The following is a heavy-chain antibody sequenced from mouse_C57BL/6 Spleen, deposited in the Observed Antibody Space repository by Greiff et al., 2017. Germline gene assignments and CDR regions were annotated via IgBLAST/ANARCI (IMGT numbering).Heavy chain of an antibody. D-gene: IGHD2-5*01. Sequence: QVQLQQPGAELVMPGASVKLSCKASGYTFTSYWMHWVKQRPGQGLEWIGEIDPSDSYTNYNQKFKGKATLTVDKSSSTAYMQLSSLTSEDSAVYYCANNYYSNSSFDYWGQGTTLTVSS. CDR3: ANNYYSNSSFDY. CDR2: IDPSDSYT. V-gene: IGHV1-69*01. CDR1: GYTFTSYW. J-gene: IGHJ2*01.